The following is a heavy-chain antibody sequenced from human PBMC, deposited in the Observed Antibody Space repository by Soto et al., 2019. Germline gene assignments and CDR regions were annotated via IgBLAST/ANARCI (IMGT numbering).Heavy chain of an antibody. Sequence: PGGSLRLSCAASGFTFISYAMSWGRQAPGKGLEWVSAISGSGGSTYYADSVKGRFTISRDNSKNTLYLQMNSLRAEDTAVYYCAKDRRSAYYDFWSGFDYWGQGTLVTVSS. CDR3: AKDRRSAYYDFWSGFDY. V-gene: IGHV3-23*01. CDR2: ISGSGGST. J-gene: IGHJ4*02. CDR1: GFTFISYA. D-gene: IGHD3-3*01.